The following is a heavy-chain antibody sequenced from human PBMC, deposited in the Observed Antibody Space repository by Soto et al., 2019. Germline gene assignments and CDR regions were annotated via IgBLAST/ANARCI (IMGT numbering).Heavy chain of an antibody. J-gene: IGHJ4*02. CDR3: AKDGAATFDY. D-gene: IGHD6-25*01. CDR1: GFTFSDYG. V-gene: IGHV3-23*01. CDR2: IRASGSGT. Sequence: GGSLRLSCAAYGFTFSDYGMTWVRQAPGKGLEWVSVIRASGSGTYYADSVKGRFTISRDNSKNTLYLQMNTLRVEDTAIYYCAKDGAATFDYWGQGT.